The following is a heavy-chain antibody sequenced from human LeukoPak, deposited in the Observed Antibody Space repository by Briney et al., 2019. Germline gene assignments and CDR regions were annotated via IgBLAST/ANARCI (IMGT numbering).Heavy chain of an antibody. D-gene: IGHD2-15*01. CDR3: ARDGVVVAANDY. CDR1: GFTFSSYS. CDR2: ISSSSSYI. Sequence: GGSLRLSYAASGFTFSSYSMNWVRQAPGKGLEWVSSISSSSSYIYYADSVKGRFTISRDNAKNSLYLQMNSLRAEDTAVYYCARDGVVVAANDYWGQGTLVTVSS. J-gene: IGHJ4*02. V-gene: IGHV3-21*01.